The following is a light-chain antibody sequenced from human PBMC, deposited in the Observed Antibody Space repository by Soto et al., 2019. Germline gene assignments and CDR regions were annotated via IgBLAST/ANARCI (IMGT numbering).Light chain of an antibody. Sequence: IQLTQSPSSLSASVGDSFTITCRASEDITIYLAWYQQKPGKAPNLLMYAASTLQSGVPSRFSGSGSGTDFTLTISSLQAEDFATYYCQQTRRYPSTFGGGTKVDIK. CDR1: EDITIY. J-gene: IGKJ4*01. CDR2: AAS. CDR3: QQTRRYPST. V-gene: IGKV1-9*01.